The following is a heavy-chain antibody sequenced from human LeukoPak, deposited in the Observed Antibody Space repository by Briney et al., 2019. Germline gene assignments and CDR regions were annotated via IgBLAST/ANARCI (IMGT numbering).Heavy chain of an antibody. D-gene: IGHD3-3*01. V-gene: IGHV1-69*05. Sequence: SVKVSCKASGGTFSSYAISWVRQAPGQGLEWMGGIIPIFGTANYAQKFQGRVTMTRDMSTSTVYMELSSLRSEDTAVYYCASEKDDFWSGSSADWYFDLWGRGTLVTVSS. CDR3: ASEKDDFWSGSSADWYFDL. CDR2: IIPIFGTA. CDR1: GGTFSSYA. J-gene: IGHJ2*01.